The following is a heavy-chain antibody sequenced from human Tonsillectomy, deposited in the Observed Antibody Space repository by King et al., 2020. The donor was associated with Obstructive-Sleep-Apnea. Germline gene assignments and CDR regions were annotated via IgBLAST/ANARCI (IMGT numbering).Heavy chain of an antibody. D-gene: IGHD3-9*01. CDR3: ARGGYYDILTGYSPDLDY. J-gene: IGHJ4*02. CDR1: GFTFISYG. CDR2: IWYDGGNK. Sequence: VQLVESGGGVVQPGRSLRLSCAASGFTFISYGMHWVRQAPGKGLEWVAVIWYDGGNKYYADSVKGRFTISRDNSKNTLYVQMNSLRAEDTAVYYCARGGYYDILTGYSPDLDYWGQGTLVTVSS. V-gene: IGHV3-33*01.